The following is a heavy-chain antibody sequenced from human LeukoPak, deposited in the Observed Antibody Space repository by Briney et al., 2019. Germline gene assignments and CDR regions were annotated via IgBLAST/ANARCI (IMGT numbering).Heavy chain of an antibody. CDR1: GSSFTNYW. V-gene: IGHV5-51*01. D-gene: IGHD2-15*01. CDR3: ARRGYCSGGNCYSSIDY. J-gene: IGHJ4*02. CDR2: IYPGDSDT. Sequence: GESLKISCKGSGSSFTNYWLGWVRQMPGRGLEWMGIIYPGDSDTRYSPSFQGQVTISADKSISTAYLQWSSLKASDTAMYYCARRGYCSGGNCYSSIDYWGQGTLVTVSS.